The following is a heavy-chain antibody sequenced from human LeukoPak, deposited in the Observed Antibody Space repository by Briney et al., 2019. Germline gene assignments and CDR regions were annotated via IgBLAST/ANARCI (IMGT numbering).Heavy chain of an antibody. J-gene: IGHJ5*02. CDR1: GYSFTSYW. D-gene: IGHD6-13*01. CDR2: IYPGDSDT. CDR3: ARHSHSSSWYNWFDP. V-gene: IGHV5-51*01. Sequence: GESLKISCKGSGYSFTSYWIGWVRQMPGKGLEWMGIIYPGDSDTRYSPSFQGQVTISADKSISTAYLQWSCLKASDTAMYYCARHSHSSSWYNWFDPWGQGTLVTVSS.